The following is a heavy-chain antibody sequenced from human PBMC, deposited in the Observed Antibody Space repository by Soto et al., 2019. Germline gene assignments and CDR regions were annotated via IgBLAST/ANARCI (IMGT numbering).Heavy chain of an antibody. J-gene: IGHJ4*02. CDR3: ARSGAYCTSITCLCDSC. CDR2: ISAYNGDK. V-gene: IGHV1-18*01. D-gene: IGHD2-8*01. Sequence: QGQLVQSGGEVKKPGASVKVSCRASGYTFTSYAYAWVRQAPGQGLEWMGWISAYNGDKNYAQKFQDRVYLTTDTSTTTAHMELKNLRSDATAVYYCARSGAYCTSITCLCDSCWGLGTLVTVSS. CDR1: GYTFTSYA.